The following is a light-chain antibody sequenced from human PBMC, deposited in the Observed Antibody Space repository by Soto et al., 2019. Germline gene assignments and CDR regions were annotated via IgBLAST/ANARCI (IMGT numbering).Light chain of an antibody. V-gene: IGKV3-11*01. CDR2: DAS. J-gene: IGKJ4*01. Sequence: EIVLTQSPATLSLSPGERATLSCRASQSVSSYLAWYQQKPGQAPRLLIYDASNRATGIPARFSGSGSGTDFTLTISSLEPEDFAVYYCQQLDSYPSSTFGGGTKVEIK. CDR1: QSVSSY. CDR3: QQLDSYPSST.